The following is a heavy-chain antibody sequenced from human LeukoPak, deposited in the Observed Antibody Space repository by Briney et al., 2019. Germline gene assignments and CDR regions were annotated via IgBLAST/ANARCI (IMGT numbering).Heavy chain of an antibody. CDR3: ARVSYDYVWGSYRYDAFDI. D-gene: IGHD3-16*02. CDR1: GDSISSYY. Sequence: SETLSLTCTVSGDSISSYYWSWIRQPPGKGLEWSGYIYYSGSTNYNPSLKSRVTISVDTSKNQFSLKLSSVTAADTAVYYCARVSYDYVWGSYRYDAFDIWGQGTMVTVSS. CDR2: IYYSGST. J-gene: IGHJ3*02. V-gene: IGHV4-59*01.